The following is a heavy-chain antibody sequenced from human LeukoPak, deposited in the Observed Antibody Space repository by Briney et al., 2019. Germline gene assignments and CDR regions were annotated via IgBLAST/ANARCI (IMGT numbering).Heavy chain of an antibody. D-gene: IGHD1-1*01. Sequence: GASVKVSCKASGYTFTGYCMHWVRQAPGQGLEWMGGIIPIFGTANYAQKFQGRVTITADESTSTAYMELSSLRSEDTAVYYCARVKSYMGWFDPWGQGTLVTVSS. V-gene: IGHV1-69*13. CDR1: GYTFTGYC. J-gene: IGHJ5*02. CDR3: ARVKSYMGWFDP. CDR2: IIPIFGTA.